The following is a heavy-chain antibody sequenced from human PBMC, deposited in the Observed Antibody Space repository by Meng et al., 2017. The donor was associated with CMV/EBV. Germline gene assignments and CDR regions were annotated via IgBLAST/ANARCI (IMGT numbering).Heavy chain of an antibody. D-gene: IGHD6-6*01. J-gene: IGHJ4*02. CDR3: ATGQYSSSSRGDGYFDY. Sequence: GESLKISCAASGFTFSSYAMHWVRQAPRKGLEYVSAISSNGGSTYYADSVKGRFTISRDNTKNTLYLQMGSLRAEDMAVYYCATGQYSSSSRGDGYFDYWGQGTLVTVSS. CDR2: ISSNGGST. CDR1: GFTFSSYA. V-gene: IGHV3-64*02.